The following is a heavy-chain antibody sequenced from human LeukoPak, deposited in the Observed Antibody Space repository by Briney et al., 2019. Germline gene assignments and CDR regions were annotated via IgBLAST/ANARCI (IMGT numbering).Heavy chain of an antibody. Sequence: PGRSLRLSCAASGFTFSSYGMHWVRQAPGKGLEWVAVISYDGSNKYYADSVKGRFTISRDNSKNTLYLQMNSLRAEDTAVYYCAKGGTIAVAEAYGYWGQGTLVTVSS. CDR1: GFTFSSYG. CDR3: AKGGTIAVAEAYGY. V-gene: IGHV3-30*18. D-gene: IGHD6-19*01. J-gene: IGHJ4*02. CDR2: ISYDGSNK.